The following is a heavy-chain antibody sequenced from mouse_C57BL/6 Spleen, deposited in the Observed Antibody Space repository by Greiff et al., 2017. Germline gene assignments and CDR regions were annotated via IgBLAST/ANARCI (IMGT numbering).Heavy chain of an antibody. V-gene: IGHV1-64*01. D-gene: IGHD1-1*01. Sequence: QVQLQQPGAELVKPGASVKLSCKASGYTFTSYWMHWVKQRPGQGLEWIGMIHPNSGSTNYNEKFKSKATLTVDKSSSTTYMQLSSLTSEDSAVYYCEKKTTVGADYWGKGATLTVSS. J-gene: IGHJ2*01. CDR2: IHPNSGST. CDR3: EKKTTVGADY. CDR1: GYTFTSYW.